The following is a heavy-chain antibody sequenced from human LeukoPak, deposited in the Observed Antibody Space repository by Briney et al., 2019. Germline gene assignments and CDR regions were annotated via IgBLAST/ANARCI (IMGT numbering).Heavy chain of an antibody. CDR2: ISGSGGST. J-gene: IGHJ4*02. CDR1: GFTFSIYA. D-gene: IGHD3-22*01. CDR3: ARDPHYYDSSGYFQY. V-gene: IGHV3-23*01. Sequence: GGSLRLSCAASGFTFSIYAMRWVRQAPGKGLEWVSGISGSGGSTYFADSVRGRFTISRDNSKNTLYLQMNSLRAEDTAVYYCARDPHYYDSSGYFQYWGQGTLVTVSS.